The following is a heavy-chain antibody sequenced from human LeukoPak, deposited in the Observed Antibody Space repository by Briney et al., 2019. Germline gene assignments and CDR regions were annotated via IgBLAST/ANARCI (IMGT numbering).Heavy chain of an antibody. D-gene: IGHD3-10*01. V-gene: IGHV4-39*01. CDR1: GGSISSSSYY. Sequence: SETLSLTCTVSGGSISSSSYYWGWIRQPPGKGLEWIGSIYYSGSTYYNPSLMSRVTISVDTSKNQFSLKVSSVTAADTAVYYCARLPHLDMVRGVKYYFDYWGQGTLVTVSS. CDR2: IYYSGST. CDR3: ARLPHLDMVRGVKYYFDY. J-gene: IGHJ4*02.